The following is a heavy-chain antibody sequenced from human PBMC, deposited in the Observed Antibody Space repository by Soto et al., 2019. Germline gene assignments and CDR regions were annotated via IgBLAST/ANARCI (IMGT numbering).Heavy chain of an antibody. CDR2: IIPIFGTA. D-gene: IGHD3-22*01. V-gene: IGHV1-69*13. CDR1: GSTFSSYA. CDR3: ASHGNDSSGYYYGDSPLNY. J-gene: IGHJ4*02. Sequence: ASVKVSCKASGSTFSSYAISWVRQAPGQGLEWMGGIIPIFGTANYAQKFQGRVTITADESTSTAYMELSSLRSEDTAVYYCASHGNDSSGYYYGDSPLNYWGQGTLVTVSS.